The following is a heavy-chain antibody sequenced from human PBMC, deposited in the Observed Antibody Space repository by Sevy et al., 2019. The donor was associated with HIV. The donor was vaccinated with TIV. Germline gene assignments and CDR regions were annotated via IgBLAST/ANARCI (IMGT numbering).Heavy chain of an antibody. Sequence: GGSLRLSCAASGFTFSRYWMSWVRQAPGKGLEWVANIKVDGSEKHYVDSVKGRFTMSRDNAKNSLYLQMNSLRAEDTAVYHCARDCSSTRCLWGMDVWGQGTTVTVSS. J-gene: IGHJ6*02. D-gene: IGHD2-2*01. CDR3: ARDCSSTRCLWGMDV. CDR2: IKVDGSEK. CDR1: GFTFSRYW. V-gene: IGHV3-7*03.